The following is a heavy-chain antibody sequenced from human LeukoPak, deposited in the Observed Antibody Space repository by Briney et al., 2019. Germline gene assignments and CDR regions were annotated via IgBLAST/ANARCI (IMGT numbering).Heavy chain of an antibody. CDR3: ARHVGYSSGWPLLDY. CDR1: GDSATTYY. V-gene: IGHV4-4*07. CDR2: IYSSGST. Sequence: SSETLSLTCAVSGDSATTYYWSWIRQPAGKGLEWIGRIYSSGSTNYNPSLKSRVTMSVDTSKKQFSLKLTSVTAADTAVYYCARHVGYSSGWPLLDYWGQGTLVTVSS. D-gene: IGHD6-19*01. J-gene: IGHJ4*02.